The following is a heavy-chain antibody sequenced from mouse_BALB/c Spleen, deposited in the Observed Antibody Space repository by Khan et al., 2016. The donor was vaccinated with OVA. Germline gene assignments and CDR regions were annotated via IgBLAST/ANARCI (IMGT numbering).Heavy chain of an antibody. J-gene: IGHJ3*01. Sequence: QVQLKESGLGLVAPSQSLSITCTVSGFSLTTYGVHWVRQPPGKGLEWLGVIWASGNTNYNSALMSRLSISKDNSKSQVFLKMNSLQTDDTAIYXCARDRNYYDYDGWFAYWGQGTLVTVSA. V-gene: IGHV2-9*02. CDR1: GFSLTTYG. CDR3: ARDRNYYDYDGWFAY. D-gene: IGHD2-4*01. CDR2: IWASGNT.